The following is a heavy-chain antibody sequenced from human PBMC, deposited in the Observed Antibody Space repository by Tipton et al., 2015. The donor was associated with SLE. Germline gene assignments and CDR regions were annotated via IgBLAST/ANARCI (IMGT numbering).Heavy chain of an antibody. CDR2: ISAYNGNT. CDR3: ARDGRRWLVPDAFDI. J-gene: IGHJ3*02. V-gene: IGHV1-18*04. Sequence: QSGAEVKKPGASVKVSCKASGYTFTSYYMHWVRQAPGQGLEWMGWISAYNGNTNYAQKLQGRVTMTTDTSTSTAYMELRSLRSGDTAVYYCARDGRRWLVPDAFDIWGQGTMVTVSS. CDR1: GYTFTSYY. D-gene: IGHD6-19*01.